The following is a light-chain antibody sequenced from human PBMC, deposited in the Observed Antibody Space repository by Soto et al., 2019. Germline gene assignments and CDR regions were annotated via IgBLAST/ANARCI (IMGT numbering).Light chain of an antibody. Sequence: EIMLKQPPGTLSLSPGERATLSCRASQSVSNNYLAWYQQKPGQAPRLLIYGASNRATGIPDRFSGSGSGTDFTLTISRLEAEDVAVYYCQQYGSSGTFGQGTKVDIK. CDR2: GAS. CDR1: QSVSNNY. J-gene: IGKJ1*01. CDR3: QQYGSSGT. V-gene: IGKV3-20*01.